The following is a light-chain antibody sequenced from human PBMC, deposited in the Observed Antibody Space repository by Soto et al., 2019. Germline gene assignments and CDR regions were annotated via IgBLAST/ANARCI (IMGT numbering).Light chain of an antibody. J-gene: IGKJ1*01. Sequence: DIPMTQSPSSLSASLGDRVTITCRASQSINSFLNWYQQKPGEAPELLIYAASSLQSGVPPRFGGSGSGTDFTLTISTLQPEDFATYYCQQTYGTPWTFGRGTKVEIK. CDR1: QSINSF. CDR3: QQTYGTPWT. CDR2: AAS. V-gene: IGKV1-39*01.